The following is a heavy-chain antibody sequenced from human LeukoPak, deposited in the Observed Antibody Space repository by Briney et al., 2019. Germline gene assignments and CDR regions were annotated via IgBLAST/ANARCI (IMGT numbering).Heavy chain of an antibody. Sequence: GGSLRLSCAASGFTVSDSMNWVRQAPGKELEWVSSINSNSNYIYYADSVKGRFTISRDNAKDSLYLQMNSLRAEDTAVYCCAREKFADGYFQHWGQGTLVTVSS. CDR2: INSNSNYI. D-gene: IGHD3-10*01. V-gene: IGHV3-21*01. CDR1: GFTVSDS. CDR3: AREKFADGYFQH. J-gene: IGHJ1*01.